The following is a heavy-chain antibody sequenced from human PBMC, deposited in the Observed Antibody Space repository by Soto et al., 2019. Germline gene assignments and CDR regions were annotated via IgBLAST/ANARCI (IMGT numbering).Heavy chain of an antibody. CDR3: VRNRGWLQFDY. CDR2: IKQDGSEK. CDR1: GFTFSSYW. Sequence: PGGSLRLSCAASGFTFSSYWMSWVRQAPGKGLEWVANIKQDGSEKYYVDSVKGRFTISRDNARNSLYLQMNNLRAEDTAVYYCVRNRGWLQFDYWGQGTLVTVSS. D-gene: IGHD5-12*01. V-gene: IGHV3-7*02. J-gene: IGHJ4*02.